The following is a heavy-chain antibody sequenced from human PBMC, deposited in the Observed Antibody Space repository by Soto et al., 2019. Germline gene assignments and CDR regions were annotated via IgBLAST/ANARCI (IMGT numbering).Heavy chain of an antibody. Sequence: QVQLVQSGAEVKKPGSSVKVSCKASGGTFSSYTISWVRQAPGQGLEWMGRIIPILGIANYAQKFQGRVTITADKSTSTAYMELSSLRSEDTAVYYCARGRNHPSSWFDPWGQGTLVTVSS. V-gene: IGHV1-69*02. J-gene: IGHJ5*02. D-gene: IGHD1-1*01. CDR3: ARGRNHPSSWFDP. CDR2: IIPILGIA. CDR1: GGTFSSYT.